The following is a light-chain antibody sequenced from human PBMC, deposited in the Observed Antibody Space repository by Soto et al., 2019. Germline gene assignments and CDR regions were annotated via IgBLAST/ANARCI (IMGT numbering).Light chain of an antibody. Sequence: EIVLTQSPATLSVSPGDRATLSCRASESVSSNVACYQQKPGQTPRLLIYGASTRATGVPPRFSGSRSGTEFTLTISSLQSEDFAVYYCQQDFNWPPYTFGQGTKVDFK. CDR2: GAS. CDR1: ESVSSN. V-gene: IGKV3-15*01. CDR3: QQDFNWPPYT. J-gene: IGKJ2*01.